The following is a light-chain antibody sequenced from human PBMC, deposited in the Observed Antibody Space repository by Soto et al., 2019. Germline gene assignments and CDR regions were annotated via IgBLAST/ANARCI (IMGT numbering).Light chain of an antibody. CDR3: ATWDDSLNVL. CDR2: NDD. J-gene: IGLJ2*01. Sequence: QLVLTQPPSASGTPGQRVTISCSGSRSNIGGNFVNWYQQFPGSAPKLLIYNDDQRPSGVPDRFSASKSGTSASLAISGLQSEDEADYYCATWDDSLNVLFGGGTKLTVL. V-gene: IGLV1-44*01. CDR1: RSNIGGNF.